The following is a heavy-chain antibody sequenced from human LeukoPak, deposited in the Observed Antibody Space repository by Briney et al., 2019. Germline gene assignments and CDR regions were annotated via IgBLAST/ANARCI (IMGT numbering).Heavy chain of an antibody. D-gene: IGHD5-24*01. J-gene: IGHJ4*02. CDR1: GYTFTAYY. Sequence: ASVKVSCKASGYTFTAYYIHWVRQAPGQGLEWMGWISPNSGGTTYAQIFQGRVTMTRDTSISTAYMDLTSLRSDDTAVYYCARATLEMPFDYWGQGTLVTVSS. V-gene: IGHV1-2*02. CDR3: ARATLEMPFDY. CDR2: ISPNSGGT.